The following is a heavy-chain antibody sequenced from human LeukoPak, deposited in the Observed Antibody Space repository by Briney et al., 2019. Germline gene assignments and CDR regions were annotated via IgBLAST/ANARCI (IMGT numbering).Heavy chain of an antibody. D-gene: IGHD1-26*01. CDR1: GFTFDDCA. Sequence: PGGSLRLSCAASGFTFDDCAMHWVRQAPGKGLEWVSGISWNSGSIGYADSVKGRFTIFRDNAKNTLYLQMNSLRAEDTAVYYCVRDLGGRSGHWGQGTLVTVSS. CDR2: ISWNSGSI. CDR3: VRDLGGRSGH. V-gene: IGHV3-9*01. J-gene: IGHJ4*02.